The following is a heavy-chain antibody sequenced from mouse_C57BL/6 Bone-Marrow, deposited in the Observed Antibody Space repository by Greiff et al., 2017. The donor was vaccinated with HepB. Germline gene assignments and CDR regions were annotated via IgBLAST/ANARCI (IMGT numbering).Heavy chain of an antibody. D-gene: IGHD2-1*01. CDR3: ERGGYYGNWYFDV. V-gene: IGHV5-4*01. CDR1: GFTFSSYA. J-gene: IGHJ1*03. Sequence: EVQLVESGGGLVKPGGSLKLSCAASGFTFSSYAMSWVRQTPEKRLEWVATISDGGSYTYYPDNVKGRFTISRDNAKNNLYLQMSHLKSEDTAMYYCERGGYYGNWYFDVWGTGTTVTVSS. CDR2: ISDGGSYT.